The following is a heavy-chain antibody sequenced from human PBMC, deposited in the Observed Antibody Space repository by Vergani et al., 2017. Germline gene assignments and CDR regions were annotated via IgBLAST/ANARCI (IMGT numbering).Heavy chain of an antibody. CDR3: ARGGDMITLGGNWDYFDY. J-gene: IGHJ4*02. Sequence: QVQLQESGPGLVKPSETLSLTCTVSGGSLSSYYWSWIRQPPGKGLEWIGYIYYSGSTNYNPSLKSRFTISVDTSKNQFSLKLSSVTAADTAVYYCARGGDMITLGGNWDYFDYWGQGTLVTVSS. V-gene: IGHV4-59*01. CDR2: IYYSGST. D-gene: IGHD3-16*01. CDR1: GGSLSSYY.